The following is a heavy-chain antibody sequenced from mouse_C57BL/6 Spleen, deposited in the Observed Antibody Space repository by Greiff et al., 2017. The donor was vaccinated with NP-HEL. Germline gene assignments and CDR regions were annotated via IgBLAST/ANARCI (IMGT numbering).Heavy chain of an antibody. CDR3: ARADYDYAEI. J-gene: IGHJ1*03. CDR1: GYTFTSYW. V-gene: IGHV1-61*01. CDR2: IYPSDSET. Sequence: VQLQQPGAELVRPGSSVKLSCKASGYTFTSYWMDWVKQRPGQGLEWIGNIYPSDSETHYNQKFKDKATLTVDKSSSTAYMELSSLTSEDSAVYYCARADYDYAEIWGTGTTVTVSS. D-gene: IGHD2-4*01.